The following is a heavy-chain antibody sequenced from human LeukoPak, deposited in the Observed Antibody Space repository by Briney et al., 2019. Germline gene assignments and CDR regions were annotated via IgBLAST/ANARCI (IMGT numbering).Heavy chain of an antibody. V-gene: IGHV1-24*01. J-gene: IGHJ4*02. Sequence: ASVXVSCKISGHTLAELSMHWVRQGPGKGLDWMGGFDPESGKTIYAEKFQGRVSMTEDTSTDTAYMGLNSLSSEDTAIYYCATNTYNGYAIDSWGQGTLVTVSS. CDR2: FDPESGKT. D-gene: IGHD5-12*01. CDR3: ATNTYNGYAIDS. CDR1: GHTLAELS.